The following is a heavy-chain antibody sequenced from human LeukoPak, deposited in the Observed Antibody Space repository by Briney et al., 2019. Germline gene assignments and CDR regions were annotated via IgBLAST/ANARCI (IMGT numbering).Heavy chain of an antibody. CDR3: ARGVYYGSGTFEYFDS. D-gene: IGHD3-10*01. CDR2: ISAYNGNT. J-gene: IGHJ4*02. V-gene: IGHV1-18*01. CDR1: GYTFTSYG. Sequence: ASVKVSCKASGYTFTSYGISWVRQAPGQGLEWMGWISAYNGNTNYAQKFQGRVTMTRNTSISTAYMELGSLRSEDTAVYYCARGVYYGSGTFEYFDSWGQGTLVTVSS.